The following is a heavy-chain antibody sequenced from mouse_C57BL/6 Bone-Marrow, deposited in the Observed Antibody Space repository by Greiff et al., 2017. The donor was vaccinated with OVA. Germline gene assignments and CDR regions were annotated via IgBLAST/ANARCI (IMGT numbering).Heavy chain of an antibody. CDR2: IWSGGST. J-gene: IGHJ3*01. V-gene: IGHV2-2*01. CDR1: GFSLTSYG. D-gene: IGHD2-3*01. CDR3: ASGWAWFAY. Sequence: VKLMESGPGLVQPSQSLSITCTVSGFSLTSYGVHWVRQSPGKGLEWLGVIWSGGSTDYNAAFISRLSISKDNSKSQVFFKMNRLQADDTAIYYCASGWAWFAYWGQGTLVTVSA.